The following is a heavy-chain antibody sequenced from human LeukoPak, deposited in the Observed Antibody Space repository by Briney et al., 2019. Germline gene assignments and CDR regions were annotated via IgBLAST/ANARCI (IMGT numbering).Heavy chain of an antibody. V-gene: IGHV4-31*03. Sequence: PSETLSHTCTVSGGSISSGGYYWSWIRQHPGKGLEWIVYIYYSGSTYYNPSLKSRVTISVDTSKNQFSLKLSSVTAADTAVYYCARVGRGSGYSRYYYYYYMDVWGKGTTVTVSS. CDR3: ARVGRGSGYSRYYYYYYMDV. CDR2: IYYSGST. CDR1: GGSISSGGYY. J-gene: IGHJ6*03. D-gene: IGHD3-3*01.